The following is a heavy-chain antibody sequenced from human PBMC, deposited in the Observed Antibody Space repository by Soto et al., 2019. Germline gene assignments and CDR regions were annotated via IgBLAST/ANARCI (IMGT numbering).Heavy chain of an antibody. V-gene: IGHV5-51*01. CDR1: GYSFTSYW. Sequence: GESLKISCXGSGYSFTSYWIGWVRQMPGKGLEWMGIIYPGDSDTRYSPSFQGQVTISADKSISTAYLQWSSLKASDTAMYYCARALPCSSGWYPTSYFDYWGQGTLVTVSS. CDR3: ARALPCSSGWYPTSYFDY. CDR2: IYPGDSDT. D-gene: IGHD6-19*01. J-gene: IGHJ4*02.